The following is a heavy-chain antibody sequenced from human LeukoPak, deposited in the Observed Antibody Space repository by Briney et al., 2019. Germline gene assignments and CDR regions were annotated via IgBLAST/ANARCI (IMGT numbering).Heavy chain of an antibody. D-gene: IGHD2-15*01. Sequence: GGSLRLSCAASGLTFSNSGMHWVRQAPGKGLEWVALIWYDGSNKYYTDSVKGRFTISRDNSKNTLYLQMNSLRAEDTAVYYCARVVGYCSGGTCYCDYWGQGTLVTVSS. V-gene: IGHV3-33*01. J-gene: IGHJ4*02. CDR2: IWYDGSNK. CDR3: ARVVGYCSGGTCYCDY. CDR1: GLTFSNSG.